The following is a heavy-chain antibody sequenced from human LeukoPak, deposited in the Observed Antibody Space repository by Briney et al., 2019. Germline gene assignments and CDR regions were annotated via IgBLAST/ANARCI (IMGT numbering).Heavy chain of an antibody. CDR1: GFTFSSYA. Sequence: GRSLRLSCAASGFTFSSYAMHWVCQAPGKGLEWVAVISYDGSNKYYADSVKGRFTISRDNSKNTLYLQMNSLRAEDTAVYYCARGNGADWGQGTLVTVSS. J-gene: IGHJ4*02. CDR2: ISYDGSNK. CDR3: ARGNGAD. D-gene: IGHD1-26*01. V-gene: IGHV3-30-3*01.